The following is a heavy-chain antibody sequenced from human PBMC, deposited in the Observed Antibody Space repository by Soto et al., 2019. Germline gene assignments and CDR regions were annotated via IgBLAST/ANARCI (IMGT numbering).Heavy chain of an antibody. CDR1: GGSFSGYY. CDR3: ARVSRPYYYGSGSYYNVNAFDI. Sequence: SSETLSLTCAVYGGSFSGYYWSWIRQPPGKGLEWIGEINHSGSTNYNPSLKSRVTISVDTSKNQFSLKLSSVTAADTAVYYCARVSRPYYYGSGSYYNVNAFDIWGQGTMVTVSS. J-gene: IGHJ3*02. CDR2: INHSGST. D-gene: IGHD3-10*01. V-gene: IGHV4-34*01.